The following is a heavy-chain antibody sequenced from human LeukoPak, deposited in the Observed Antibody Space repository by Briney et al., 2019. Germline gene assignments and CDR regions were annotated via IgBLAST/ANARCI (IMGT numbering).Heavy chain of an antibody. Sequence: TGGSLRLSCAASGFTFSSYAMSWVRQAPGKGLEWVSVISGSGGNTYYADSVKGRFTISRDNSKNTLYLQLNSLRAEDTAVYYCARDGSYDSSGYYSYWGQGTLVTVSS. CDR2: ISGSGGNT. J-gene: IGHJ4*02. D-gene: IGHD3-22*01. CDR3: ARDGSYDSSGYYSY. V-gene: IGHV3-23*01. CDR1: GFTFSSYA.